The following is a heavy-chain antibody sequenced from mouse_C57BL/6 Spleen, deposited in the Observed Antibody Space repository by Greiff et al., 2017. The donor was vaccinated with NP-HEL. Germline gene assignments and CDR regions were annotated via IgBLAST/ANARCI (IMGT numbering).Heavy chain of an antibody. V-gene: IGHV1-52*01. CDR2: IDPSDSET. CDR1: GYTFTSYW. J-gene: IGHJ4*01. Sequence: GERQKTGGEWGRKGASVKLSCKASGYTFTSYWMHWVKQRPIQGLEWIGNIDPSDSETHYNQKFKDKATLTVDKSSSTAYMQLSSLTSEDSAVYYCARSELLREDMDYWGQGTSVTVSS. CDR3: ARSELLREDMDY. D-gene: IGHD1-1*01.